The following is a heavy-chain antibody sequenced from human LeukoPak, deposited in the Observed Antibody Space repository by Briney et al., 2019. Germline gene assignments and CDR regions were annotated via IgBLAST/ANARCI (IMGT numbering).Heavy chain of an antibody. D-gene: IGHD2/OR15-2a*01. CDR1: GYSISSGYY. V-gene: IGHV4-38-2*02. CDR2: IYHSGST. CDR3: ARGNPYLDY. Sequence: SETLSLTCTVSGYSISSGYYWGCIRQPPGKGLEWIGSIYHSGSTYYNPSLKSRVTISVDTSKNQFSLKLSSVTAADTAVYYCARGNPYLDYWGQGTLVTVSS. J-gene: IGHJ4*02.